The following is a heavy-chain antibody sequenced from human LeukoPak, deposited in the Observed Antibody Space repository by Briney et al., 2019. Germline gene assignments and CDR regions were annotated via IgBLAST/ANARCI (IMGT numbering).Heavy chain of an antibody. V-gene: IGHV1-18*01. J-gene: IGHJ1*01. CDR1: GYTFTSDG. D-gene: IGHD3-22*01. CDR2: ISAYNGNT. Sequence: ASVKVSCKASGYTFTSDGISWVRQAPGQGLEWMGWISAYNGNTNYAQKLQGRVTMTTDTSTSTAYMELRSLRSDDTAVYYCAREPLTYYYDSSGYQGYFQHWGQGTLVTVSS. CDR3: AREPLTYYYDSSGYQGYFQH.